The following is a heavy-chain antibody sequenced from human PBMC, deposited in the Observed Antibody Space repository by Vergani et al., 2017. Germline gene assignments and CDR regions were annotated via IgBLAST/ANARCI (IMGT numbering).Heavy chain of an antibody. D-gene: IGHD1-26*01. V-gene: IGHV4-61*02. CDR2: IYTSGST. J-gene: IGHJ5*02. Sequence: QVQLPESGPGLVKPSQTLSLTCTVSGGSISSGSYYWSWIRQPAGKGLEWIGRIYTSGSTNYNPSLKSRVTISVDTSKNQFSLKLSSVTAADTAVYYCARAEIIVGATHNWFDPWGQGTLVTVSS. CDR3: ARAEIIVGATHNWFDP. CDR1: GGSISSGSYY.